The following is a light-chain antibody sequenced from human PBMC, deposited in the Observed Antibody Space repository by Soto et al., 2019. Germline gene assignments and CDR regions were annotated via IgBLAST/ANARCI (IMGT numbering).Light chain of an antibody. CDR2: GAS. J-gene: IGKJ5*01. V-gene: IGKV3-15*01. Sequence: EIVMTQSPATLSVSPGERATLSCRASQSVSSNLAWYQQKPGQAPRLLIYGASTRATGIPARFSGSGSGTEFTLTISSLEPEDFAVYYCQHRSNWITFGQGTRLEIK. CDR1: QSVSSN. CDR3: QHRSNWIT.